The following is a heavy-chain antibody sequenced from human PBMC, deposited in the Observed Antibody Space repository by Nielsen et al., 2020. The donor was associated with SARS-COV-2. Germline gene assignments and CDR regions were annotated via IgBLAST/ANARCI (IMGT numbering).Heavy chain of an antibody. CDR1: GFSLSASGMC. V-gene: IGHV2-70*11. J-gene: IGHJ4*02. CDR3: ARIPPHYTTSGRFFDY. CDR2: VDWDDDK. D-gene: IGHD3-3*01. Sequence: SGPTLMQPPPTLTLTCTFSGFSLSASGMCVSWIRQPPGKALEWLARVDWDDDKYYSTSLKTRLTISKDTSKNQVVLTMTNMDPADTATYYCARIPPHYTTSGRFFDYWGQGTLVTVSS.